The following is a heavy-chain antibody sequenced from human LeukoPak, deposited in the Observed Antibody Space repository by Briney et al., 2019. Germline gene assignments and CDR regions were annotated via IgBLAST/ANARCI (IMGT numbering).Heavy chain of an antibody. CDR2: IYYSGST. D-gene: IGHD5-18*01. CDR3: ARVGGYSYGSDYYFDY. Sequence: PSETLSLTCTVSGGSISSYYWSWIRQPPGKGLEWSGYIYYSGSTNYNPSLKSRVTISVDTSKNQFSLKLSSVTAADTAVYYCARVGGYSYGSDYYFDYWGQGTLVTVSS. J-gene: IGHJ4*02. CDR1: GGSISSYY. V-gene: IGHV4-59*01.